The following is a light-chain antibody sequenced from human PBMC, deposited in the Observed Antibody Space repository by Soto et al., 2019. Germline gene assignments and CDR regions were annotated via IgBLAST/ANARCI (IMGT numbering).Light chain of an antibody. Sequence: DIVMTQSPDSLAVSLGERATINCKSSQSVLYSSNNKNSVAWYQQKPGQPPKLLIYWASTRESGVPDRFSGSGSGTDFTLTISSLQAEDVAVYYCQQYYSTPWTFGQGTKVEIK. CDR1: QSVLYSSNNKNS. CDR3: QQYYSTPWT. V-gene: IGKV4-1*01. J-gene: IGKJ1*01. CDR2: WAS.